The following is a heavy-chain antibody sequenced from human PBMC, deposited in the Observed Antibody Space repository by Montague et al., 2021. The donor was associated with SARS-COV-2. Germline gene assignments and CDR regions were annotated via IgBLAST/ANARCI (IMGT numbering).Heavy chain of an antibody. V-gene: IGHV3-11*04. Sequence: SLRLSCAASGFSFSDYYMSWIRQAPGKGLEWISYITRGGKSTYYADSVKGRFTISRDNAKNSLYLQMNSLRAEDTAVYYCAREGDSYYYGSGSYFNWYFDLWGRGTLVTVSS. J-gene: IGHJ2*01. D-gene: IGHD3-10*01. CDR3: AREGDSYYYGSGSYFNWYFDL. CDR1: GFSFSDYY. CDR2: ITRGGKST.